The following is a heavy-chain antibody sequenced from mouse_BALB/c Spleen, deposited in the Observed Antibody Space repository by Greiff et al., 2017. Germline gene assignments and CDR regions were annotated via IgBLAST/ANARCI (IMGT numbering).Heavy chain of an antibody. CDR3: ARGIYDGYSWFAY. CDR1: GYSITSGYY. D-gene: IGHD2-3*01. CDR2: ISYDGSN. J-gene: IGHJ3*01. V-gene: IGHV3-6*02. Sequence: ESGPGLVKPSQSLSLTCSVTGYSITSGYYWNWIRQFPGNKLEWMGYISYDGSNNYNPSLKNRISITRDTSKNQFFLKLNSVTTEDTATYYCARGIYDGYSWFAYWGQWTLVTVSA.